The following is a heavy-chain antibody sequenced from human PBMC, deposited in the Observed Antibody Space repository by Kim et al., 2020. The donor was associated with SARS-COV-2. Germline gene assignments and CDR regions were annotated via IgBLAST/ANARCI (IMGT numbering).Heavy chain of an antibody. V-gene: IGHV4-34*01. CDR2: INHSGST. CDR3: ASEVRGVSTYYFDY. D-gene: IGHD3-10*01. CDR1: GGSFSGYY. Sequence: SETLSLTCAVYGGSFSGYYWSWIRQPPGKGLEWIGEINHSGSTNYNPSLKSRVTISVDTSKNQFSLKLSSVTAADTAVYYCASEVRGVSTYYFDYWGQGTLVTVSS. J-gene: IGHJ4*02.